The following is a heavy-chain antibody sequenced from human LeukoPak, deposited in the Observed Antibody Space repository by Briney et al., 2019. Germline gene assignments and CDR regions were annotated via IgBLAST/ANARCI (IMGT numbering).Heavy chain of an antibody. J-gene: IGHJ4*02. CDR2: ISSSGSTI. CDR1: GFTFSSYE. CDR3: ARGRLKYCFDY. Sequence: PGGSLRLSCAASGFTFSSYEMNWVRQAPGKGLEWVPYISSSGSTIYYADSVKGRFTISRDNAKNSLYLQMNSLRAEDTAVYYCARGRLKYCFDYWGQGTLVTVSS. V-gene: IGHV3-48*03.